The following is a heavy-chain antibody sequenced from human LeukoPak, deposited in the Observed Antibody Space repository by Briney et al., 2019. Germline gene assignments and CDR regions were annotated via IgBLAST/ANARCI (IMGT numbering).Heavy chain of an antibody. CDR1: GGSISSGTYY. CDR3: ARGRDGYNFLNRGEYYYFDY. V-gene: IGHV4-61*02. J-gene: IGHJ4*02. Sequence: SEALSLTCTVSGGSISSGTYYWSWLRQPAGKGLEWIVRFYTSGSTNYNPSLKSPVTISVDTSKNQFSLKLSSVTAADTAVYYCARGRDGYNFLNRGEYYYFDYWGQGTLVTVSS. D-gene: IGHD5-24*01. CDR2: FYTSGST.